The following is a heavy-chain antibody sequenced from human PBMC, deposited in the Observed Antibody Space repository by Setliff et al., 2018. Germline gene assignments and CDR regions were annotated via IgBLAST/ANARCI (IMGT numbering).Heavy chain of an antibody. J-gene: IGHJ4*02. Sequence: LRLSCVASTFTFSKYAITWVRQAPGKGLEWVSSIGASGDRTYYADSVKGRFTISRDNSRNSLYLQMKSLRVEDTAVYFCTRDELETFRYWGRGTLVTVSS. CDR3: TRDELETFRY. CDR2: IGASGDRT. D-gene: IGHD3-3*01. CDR1: TFTFSKYA. V-gene: IGHV3-23*01.